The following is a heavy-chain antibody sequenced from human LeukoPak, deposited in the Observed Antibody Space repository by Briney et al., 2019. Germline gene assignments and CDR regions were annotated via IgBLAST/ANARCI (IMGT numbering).Heavy chain of an antibody. CDR2: IIPIFGTA. J-gene: IGHJ4*02. CDR1: GGTFSSYV. D-gene: IGHD6-19*01. CDR3: AKDVYSSGWYVNCDY. V-gene: IGHV1-69*13. Sequence: GASVKVSCKGSGGTFSSYVISWVRQAPGQGLEWMGGIIPIFGTANYAQKFQGRVTITADESTGTAYMELSSLRSEDTAVYYCAKDVYSSGWYVNCDYWGQGTLVTVSS.